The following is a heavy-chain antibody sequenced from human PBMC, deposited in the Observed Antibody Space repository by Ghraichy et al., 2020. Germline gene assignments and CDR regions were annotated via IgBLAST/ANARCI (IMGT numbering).Heavy chain of an antibody. D-gene: IGHD3-3*01. CDR2: ISSSSSTI. J-gene: IGHJ5*02. CDR3: ARDGTYYDFWSGLPSSWFDP. V-gene: IGHV3-48*01. Sequence: GGSLRLSCAASGFTFSSYSMNWVRQAPGKGLEWVSYISSSSSTIYYADSVKGRFTISRDNAKNSLYLQMNSLRAEDTAVYYCARDGTYYDFWSGLPSSWFDPWGQGTLVTVSS. CDR1: GFTFSSYS.